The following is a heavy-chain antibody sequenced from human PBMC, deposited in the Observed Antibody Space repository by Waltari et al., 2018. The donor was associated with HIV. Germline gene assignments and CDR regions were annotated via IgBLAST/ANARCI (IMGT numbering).Heavy chain of an antibody. CDR2: INEDGSET. CDR3: ATDSAAAGPWSFAY. J-gene: IGHJ4*02. V-gene: IGHV3-7*01. Sequence: EVQLVEFGGGLVQPGGSLRLSCSASGIPFNNYWVNWVRQAPGKGVEWVANINEDGSETDYVDSLKGRITISRDNAEKSFYMQMTNVTVDDTAVYYCATDSAAAGPWSFAYWGQGTLVTVSS. D-gene: IGHD6-13*01. CDR1: GIPFNNYW.